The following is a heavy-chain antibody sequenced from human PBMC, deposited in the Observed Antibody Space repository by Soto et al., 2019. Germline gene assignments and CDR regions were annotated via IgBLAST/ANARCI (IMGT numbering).Heavy chain of an antibody. CDR2: ISYDGSNE. V-gene: IGHV3-30*18. J-gene: IGHJ4*02. CDR3: AKATYSVIYFSDY. Sequence: QVQLVESGGGVVQPGRSLRLSCAASGFSFSSYGLHWVRQAPGKGLEWVAAISYDGSNEYYADSVKCRFTISRDNSKNTLYLQMNSLRAEDTAVYYCAKATYSVIYFSDYWGQGTLVTVSS. CDR1: GFSFSSYG. D-gene: IGHD1-26*01.